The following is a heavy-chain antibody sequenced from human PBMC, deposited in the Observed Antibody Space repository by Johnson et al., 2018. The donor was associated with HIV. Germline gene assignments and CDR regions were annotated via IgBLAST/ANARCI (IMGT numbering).Heavy chain of an antibody. CDR1: GFTFDDYG. CDR2: IYSGGST. Sequence: VQLMESGGGLAKPAWSPRLSCAASGFTFDDYGMSWVRQAPGKGLEWVSVIYSGGSTYYADSVKGRFTISRDNSKNSLYLQMNSLRAEDTAVYYCARDPPRGLGDAFDIWGQGTMVTVSS. J-gene: IGHJ3*02. V-gene: IGHV3-66*01. D-gene: IGHD4-17*01. CDR3: ARDPPRGLGDAFDI.